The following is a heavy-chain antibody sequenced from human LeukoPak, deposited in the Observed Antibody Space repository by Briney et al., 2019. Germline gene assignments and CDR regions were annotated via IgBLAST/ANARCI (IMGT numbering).Heavy chain of an antibody. CDR1: GGSISSSNW. J-gene: IGHJ4*02. CDR2: IYHSGST. V-gene: IGHV4-4*02. D-gene: IGHD3-22*01. Sequence: PSETLSLTCAVSGGSISSSNWWSWVRQPPGKGLEWIGEIYHSGSTNYNPSLKSRVTISVDKSKNQFSLKLSSVTAADTAVYYCARADPDNYYDSSGSFDYWGQGTLVTVSS. CDR3: ARADPDNYYDSSGSFDY.